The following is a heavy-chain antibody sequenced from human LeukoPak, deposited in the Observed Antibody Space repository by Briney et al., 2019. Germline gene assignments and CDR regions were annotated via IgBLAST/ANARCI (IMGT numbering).Heavy chain of an antibody. J-gene: IGHJ4*02. D-gene: IGHD3-22*01. CDR2: INPSGGST. CDR3: AREVKYYDSSGYPDY. Sequence: GASVKVSCKASGYTFTIYYMHWVRQAPGQGLEWMGIINPSGGSTSYAQTFQGRVTITKDTSTSTVYMELSSLRSEDTAVYYCAREVKYYDSSGYPDYWGQGTLVTVSS. V-gene: IGHV1-46*01. CDR1: GYTFTIYY.